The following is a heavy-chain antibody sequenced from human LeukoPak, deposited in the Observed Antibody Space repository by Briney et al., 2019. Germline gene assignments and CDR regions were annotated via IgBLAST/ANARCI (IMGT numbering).Heavy chain of an antibody. CDR3: ARVQWLEYALGAFDI. V-gene: IGHV3-21*01. J-gene: IGHJ3*02. CDR1: GFTFSSYS. Sequence: GGSLRLSCAASGFTFSSYSMNWVRQAPGKGLEWVSSISSSSSYIYYADSVKGRFTISRDNAKNSLYLQMNSLRAEDTAVYYCARVQWLEYALGAFDIRGQGTMVTVSS. D-gene: IGHD6-19*01. CDR2: ISSSSSYI.